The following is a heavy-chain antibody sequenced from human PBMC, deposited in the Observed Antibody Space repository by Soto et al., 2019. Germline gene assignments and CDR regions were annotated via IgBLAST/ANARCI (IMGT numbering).Heavy chain of an antibody. V-gene: IGHV3-9*01. J-gene: IGHJ3*02. Sequence: GGSLRLSCAASGFTFDDYAVHWVRQAPGKGLEWVSGISWNSGSIGYADSVKGRFTISRDNAKNSLYLQMNSLRAEDTALYYCAKSRIYTVTTNDAFDIWGQRTMVTVS. CDR2: ISWNSGSI. CDR3: AKSRIYTVTTNDAFDI. CDR1: GFTFDDYA. D-gene: IGHD4-17*01.